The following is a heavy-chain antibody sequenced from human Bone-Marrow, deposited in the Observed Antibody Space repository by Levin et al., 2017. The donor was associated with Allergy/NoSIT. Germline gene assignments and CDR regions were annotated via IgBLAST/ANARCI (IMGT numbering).Heavy chain of an antibody. CDR1: GFTFSSYE. CDR2: ISSSGSTI. J-gene: IGHJ4*02. Sequence: SCAASGFTFSSYEMNWVRQAPGKGLEWVSYISSSGSTIYYADSVKGRFTISRDNAKNSLYLQMNSLRAEDPAVYYCGRDPEYNAYEYLDYWGQGTLVTVSS. D-gene: IGHD5-12*01. CDR3: GRDPEYNAYEYLDY. V-gene: IGHV3-48*03.